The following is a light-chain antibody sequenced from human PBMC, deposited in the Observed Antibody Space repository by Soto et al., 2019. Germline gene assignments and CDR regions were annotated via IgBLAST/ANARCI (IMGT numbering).Light chain of an antibody. Sequence: SVLTQPPSASGTPGQRGTISCSGSSSNIGSNVVNWYQQLPGTAPKLVIYDSNQRPSGVPDRFSGSKSGTSASLAISGLQSEDEADYYCAAWDDSLNENVFGTGTKVTVL. J-gene: IGLJ1*01. CDR1: SSNIGSNV. CDR3: AAWDDSLNENV. CDR2: DSN. V-gene: IGLV1-44*01.